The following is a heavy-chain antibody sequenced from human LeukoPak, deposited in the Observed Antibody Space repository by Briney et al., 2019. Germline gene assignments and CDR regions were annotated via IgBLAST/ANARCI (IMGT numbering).Heavy chain of an antibody. CDR1: DDSISDYY. J-gene: IGHJ3*02. CDR3: ARDGPDGDI. Sequence: PSETLSLTCTVSDDSISDYYRGWIRQPPGKGLEWIGYFHNSGTSTYNPPLKSRVTIPADTSKNQFSLKLNSLTTADTAVYYCARDGPDGDIWGQGTMVTVSS. D-gene: IGHD5-24*01. V-gene: IGHV4-59*01. CDR2: FHNSGTS.